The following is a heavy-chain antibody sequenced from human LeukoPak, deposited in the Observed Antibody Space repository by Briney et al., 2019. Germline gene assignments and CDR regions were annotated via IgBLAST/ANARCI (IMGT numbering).Heavy chain of an antibody. D-gene: IGHD5-12*01. CDR1: GFTFSDYY. V-gene: IGHV3-11*01. CDR2: ISSSGSTI. J-gene: IGHJ4*02. Sequence: GGSLRLSCAASGFTFSDYYMSWIRQAPGKGLEWVSYISSSGSTIYYADSVNGRFTISRDNAKNSLYLQMNSLRAEDTAVYYCARDSRYSGYDYYFDYWGQGTLVTVSS. CDR3: ARDSRYSGYDYYFDY.